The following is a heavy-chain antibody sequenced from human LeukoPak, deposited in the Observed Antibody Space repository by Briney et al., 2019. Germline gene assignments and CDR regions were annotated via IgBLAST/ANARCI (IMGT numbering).Heavy chain of an antibody. D-gene: IGHD6-19*01. CDR2: ISSNGGST. CDR3: ARDSIAVAGTIDY. V-gene: IGHV3-64*01. CDR1: GFTFSSYA. J-gene: IGHJ4*02. Sequence: TGGSLRLSCAASGFTFSSYAMHWVRQAPGKGLEYVSAISSNGGSTYYANSVKGRFTISRDNSKNTLYLQMGSLRAEDMAVYYCARDSIAVAGTIDYWSQGTLVTVSS.